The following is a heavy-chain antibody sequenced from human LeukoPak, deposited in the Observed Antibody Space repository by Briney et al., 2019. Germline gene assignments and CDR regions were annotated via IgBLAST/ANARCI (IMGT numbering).Heavy chain of an antibody. J-gene: IGHJ4*02. CDR2: IYYSGST. CDR3: ASNKGQWLFSD. CDR1: GGPISSYY. V-gene: IGHV4-59*08. D-gene: IGHD6-19*01. Sequence: PSDTLSLICTVSGGPISSYYWNWIRQPPGKGLEWIGNIYYSGSTNYNPSLKSRVTISADTSKNQFSLRLSCVTAADTAVYYCASNKGQWLFSDWGQGTLVTVSS.